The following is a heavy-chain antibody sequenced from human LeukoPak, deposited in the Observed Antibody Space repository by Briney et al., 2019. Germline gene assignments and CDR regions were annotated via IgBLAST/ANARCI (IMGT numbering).Heavy chain of an antibody. J-gene: IGHJ3*02. CDR3: ARDQDESGAFDI. CDR2: IGTAGDT. Sequence: PGGSLRLSCAASGFTFSSYDMHWVRQATGKGLEWVSAIGTAGDTYYPGSVKGRFTISRENAKNSLYLQMNSLRAGDTAVYYCARDQDESGAFDIWGQGTMVTVSS. V-gene: IGHV3-13*01. CDR1: GFTFSSYD.